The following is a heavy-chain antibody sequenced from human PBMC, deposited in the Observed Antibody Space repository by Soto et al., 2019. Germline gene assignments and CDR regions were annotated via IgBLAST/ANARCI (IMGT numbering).Heavy chain of an antibody. D-gene: IGHD6-6*01. V-gene: IGHV4-61*01. CDR3: AREFSNSPEAFDS. CDR2: IYYTGST. J-gene: IGHJ4*02. Sequence: QVHLQESGPGQVKPSETLSLICTVSGGSVNSDNFYWSCIRQPPGRGLEWIGYIYYTGSTKYNPSLKSRVTISIDTSTNQFSLKLSSVTAADTAVYYGAREFSNSPEAFDSWGQGSLVTVSS. CDR1: GGSVNSDNFY.